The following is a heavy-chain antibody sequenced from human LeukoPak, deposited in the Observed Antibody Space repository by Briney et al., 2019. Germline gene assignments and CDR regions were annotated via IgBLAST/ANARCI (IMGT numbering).Heavy chain of an antibody. Sequence: GSLRLSCAASGFSVTRNYVSWVRQAPGKGLEWVSLMYSGGGTSYADSVKGRFTISRDTSKNTLYLQMSSLRAEDTALYYCARYDNGKDYFDYWGQGTLVTVSS. D-gene: IGHD1-1*01. CDR1: GFSVTRNY. J-gene: IGHJ4*02. CDR2: MYSGGGT. V-gene: IGHV3-53*01. CDR3: ARYDNGKDYFDY.